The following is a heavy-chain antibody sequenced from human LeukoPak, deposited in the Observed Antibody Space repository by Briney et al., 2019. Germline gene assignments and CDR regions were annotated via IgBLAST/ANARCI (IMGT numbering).Heavy chain of an antibody. CDR3: ARQQRVASPTDY. CDR2: FSYSGNT. CDR1: GDSISSSTYY. D-gene: IGHD6-25*01. Sequence: SETLSLTCTVSGDSISSSTYYWGWIRQPPGKGLEWIGSFSYSGNTYYTPSLKSRVTISVDTSKNQFSLKLSSVTAADTGFYYCARQQRVASPTDYWGQGTLVTVSS. V-gene: IGHV4-39*01. J-gene: IGHJ4*02.